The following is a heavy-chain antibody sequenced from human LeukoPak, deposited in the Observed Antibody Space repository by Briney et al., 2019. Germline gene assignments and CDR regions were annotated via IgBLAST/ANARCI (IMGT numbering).Heavy chain of an antibody. Sequence: GGSLRLSCAASGFTFSSYWMNWARQAPGKGLEWVASINHNGNVNYYVDSVKGRLTISRDNAKNSLYLQMSNLRAEDTAVYFCAKPPRVVVVTAFDSWGQGTLVTVSS. J-gene: IGHJ4*02. CDR3: AKPPRVVVVTAFDS. D-gene: IGHD2-21*02. CDR1: GFTFSSYW. V-gene: IGHV3-7*03. CDR2: INHNGNVN.